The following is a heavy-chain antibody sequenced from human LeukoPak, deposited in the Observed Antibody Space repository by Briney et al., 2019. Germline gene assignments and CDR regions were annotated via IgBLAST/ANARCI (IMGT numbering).Heavy chain of an antibody. J-gene: IGHJ2*01. V-gene: IGHV1-18*01. Sequence: VASVKVSCKASGYTFTSYGISWVRQAPGQGLEWMGWISAYNGNTNYAQKLQGRVTMTTDTSTSTAYMELRSLRSEDTAVYYCARITIFGVGPDWYFDLWGRGTLVTVSS. D-gene: IGHD3-3*01. CDR3: ARITIFGVGPDWYFDL. CDR1: GYTFTSYG. CDR2: ISAYNGNT.